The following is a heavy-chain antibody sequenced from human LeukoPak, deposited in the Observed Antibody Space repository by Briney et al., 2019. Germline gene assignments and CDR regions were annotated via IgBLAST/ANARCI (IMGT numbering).Heavy chain of an antibody. Sequence: SETLSLTCTVSGGSISSSTYYWGWIRQPPGKGLEWIGNIYYSGSTYYNPSLKSRVTISVDTSKNQFSLKLSSVTAADTAMYYCARLDYYYYMDVWGKGTTVTVSS. V-gene: IGHV4-39*07. CDR1: GGSISSSTYY. CDR2: IYYSGST. J-gene: IGHJ6*03. CDR3: ARLDYYYYMDV.